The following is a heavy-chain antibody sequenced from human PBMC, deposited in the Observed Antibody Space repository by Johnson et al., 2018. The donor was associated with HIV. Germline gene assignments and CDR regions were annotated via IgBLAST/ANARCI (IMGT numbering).Heavy chain of an antibody. CDR1: GFTFSTSV. D-gene: IGHD5-24*01. Sequence: QVQLVESGGGVVQPGTSLRLSCAPSGFTFSTSVMHWVRRAPGKGLEWVSGISVDGKSEYYADTVRGRFTISRDNSDNTLYLQMNSLRIDDTAIYYCTRLRAEAQFDAFDIWGQGTMVTVSS. J-gene: IGHJ3*02. V-gene: IGHV3-30*04. CDR3: TRLRAEAQFDAFDI. CDR2: ISVDGKSE.